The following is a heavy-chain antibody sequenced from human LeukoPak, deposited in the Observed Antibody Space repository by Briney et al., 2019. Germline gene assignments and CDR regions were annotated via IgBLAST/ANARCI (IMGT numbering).Heavy chain of an antibody. D-gene: IGHD6-19*01. J-gene: IGHJ6*03. V-gene: IGHV3-30*12. CDR2: ISYDGSNK. CDR3: ARDSSGIAVAGSLYYYYYMDV. CDR1: GIPFTTSD. Sequence: PGGSLRLSCAASGIPFTTSDMHWVRQAPGKGLEWVAVISYDGSNKYYADSVKGRFTISRDNSKNTLYLQMNSLRAEDTAVYYCARDSSGIAVAGSLYYYYYMDVWGKGTTVTVSS.